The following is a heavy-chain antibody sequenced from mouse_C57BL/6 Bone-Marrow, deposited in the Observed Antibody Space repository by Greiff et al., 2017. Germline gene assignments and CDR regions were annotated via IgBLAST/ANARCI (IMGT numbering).Heavy chain of an antibody. CDR3: ARSYFTTVVATPSWFAY. CDR1: GYPFTSYT. Sequence: QVQLQQSGAELARPGASVKMSCKASGYPFTSYTMHWVKQRPGQGLEWIGYINPSSGYTTYIQKFKDKAPLTAAKSSSTAYMQRSILTSEDSAVYYCARSYFTTVVATPSWFAYWGQGTLVTVSA. CDR2: INPSSGYT. V-gene: IGHV1-4*01. D-gene: IGHD1-1*01. J-gene: IGHJ3*01.